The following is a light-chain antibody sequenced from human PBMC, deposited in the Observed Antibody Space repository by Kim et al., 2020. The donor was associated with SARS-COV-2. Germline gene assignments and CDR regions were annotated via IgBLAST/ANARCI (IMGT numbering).Light chain of an antibody. Sequence: ACVGDRCTNTSRASQAIRNDLLWYQQKPEKAPKRLIYAASSLQSGVPSRFSGSGSGTEFTLTISSLQPEDVAAYDCLQHNSYPWTFGQGTKVDIK. CDR2: AAS. V-gene: IGKV1-17*01. J-gene: IGKJ1*01. CDR1: QAIRND. CDR3: LQHNSYPWT.